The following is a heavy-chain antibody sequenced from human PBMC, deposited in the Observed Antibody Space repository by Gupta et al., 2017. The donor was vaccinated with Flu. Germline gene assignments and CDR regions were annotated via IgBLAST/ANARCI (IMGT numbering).Heavy chain of an antibody. CDR3: AHLPTATGNLDH. CDR2: IRSKANNYAT. V-gene: IGHV3-73*02. D-gene: IGHD5-12*01. CDR1: GFTFRNSA. Sequence: EVRLVQSGGGFVQPGGSLKLHCAASGFTFRNSAMHGVRQASGKGLEWIGRIRSKANNYATEYIASVEGRFTISRDDSTYTTYLQMSSLKTEDTAVYYCAHLPTATGNLDHWGRGTLGIVSS. J-gene: IGHJ2*01.